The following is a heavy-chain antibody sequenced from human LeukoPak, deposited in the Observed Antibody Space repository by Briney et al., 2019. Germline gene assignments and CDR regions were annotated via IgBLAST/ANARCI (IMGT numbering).Heavy chain of an antibody. CDR3: AKALHYGDYGKFDY. Sequence: ETLSLTCAVSGGSISSSNWWSWVRQAPGKGLEWVSAISASGGTTYYADSVKGRFTISRDNSKNTLYVQMTSLRAEDTAVYYCAKALHYGDYGKFDYWGQGTLVTVSS. D-gene: IGHD4-17*01. CDR2: ISASGGTT. V-gene: IGHV3-23*01. CDR1: GGSISSSN. J-gene: IGHJ4*02.